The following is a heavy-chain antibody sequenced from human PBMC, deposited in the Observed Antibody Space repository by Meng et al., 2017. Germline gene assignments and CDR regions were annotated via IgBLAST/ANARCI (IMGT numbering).Heavy chain of an antibody. V-gene: IGHV6-1*01. CDR3: ASGWSMFQT. J-gene: IGHJ4*02. CDR2: TYYRSKWYN. Sequence: QLQQSGPGLMKPSQPLSLTCAISGDTVSSDSAAWNWIRQSPSRGLEWLGRTYYRSKWYNDFAVSVKSRIIINPDTSKNHFSLQLNSVTPEDTAVYYCASGWSMFQTWGQGTLVTVSS. CDR1: GDTVSSDSAA. D-gene: IGHD3-10*02.